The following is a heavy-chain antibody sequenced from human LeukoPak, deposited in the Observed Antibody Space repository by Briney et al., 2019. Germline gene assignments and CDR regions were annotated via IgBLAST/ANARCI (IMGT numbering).Heavy chain of an antibody. J-gene: IGHJ4*02. CDR3: ATDNHLAS. Sequence: GGSLRLSCAASGFTFRTSAMNWVRQAPGKGLEWVALISDSGTSTYYGESVTGRFSISRDNSNNRLFLQMNSLKVEDTASYFCATDNHLASWGQGTQVTVSA. D-gene: IGHD1-14*01. CDR1: GFTFRTSA. V-gene: IGHV3-23*01. CDR2: ISDSGTST.